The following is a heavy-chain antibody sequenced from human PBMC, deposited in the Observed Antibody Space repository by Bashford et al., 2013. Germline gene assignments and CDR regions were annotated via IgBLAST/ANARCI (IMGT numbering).Heavy chain of an antibody. V-gene: IGHV3-15*01. CDR1: GFTFINAW. D-gene: IGHD5-24*01. CDR3: ARVRSRDGYNSSPNYYYGMDV. Sequence: GGSLRLSCAASGFTFINAWMSWVRQAPGKGLEWVGRIKSKTEGGTTDYAAPVKGRFTISRDDSKNTLHLQMNSLKTEDTAVYYCARVRSRDGYNSSPNYYYGMDVWGQGTTVTVSS. J-gene: IGHJ6*02. CDR2: IKSKTEGGTT.